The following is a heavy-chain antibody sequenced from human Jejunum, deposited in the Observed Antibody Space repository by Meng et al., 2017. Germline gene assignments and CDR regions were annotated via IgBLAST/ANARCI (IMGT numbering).Heavy chain of an antibody. CDR3: VRNFDY. V-gene: IGHV4-4*02. CDR2: ISVNGKI. CDR1: IESVSRISW. J-gene: IGHJ4*02. Sequence: QVQMQGSGPGLVKPSETLSLTGAVYIESVSRISWWSWVRQPPGKGLEWIAEISVNGKINYNPSLKSQVTISVDKSDNQVSLRLTPVTAADTAVYYCVRNFDYWGQGVLVTVFS.